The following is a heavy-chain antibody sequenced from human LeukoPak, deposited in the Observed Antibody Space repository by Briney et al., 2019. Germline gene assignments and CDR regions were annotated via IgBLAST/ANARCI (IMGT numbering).Heavy chain of an antibody. CDR2: IYPGDSDT. D-gene: IGHD5-18*01. V-gene: IGHV5-51*01. Sequence: GESLKISCKGSGYSFTSYWIGWVRQMPGKGLEWMGIIYPGDSDTRYSPSFQGQVTISADKSISTAYLRWSSLKASDTAMYYCARHGQSTAMVTNWFDPWGQGTLVTVSS. CDR3: ARHGQSTAMVTNWFDP. CDR1: GYSFTSYW. J-gene: IGHJ5*02.